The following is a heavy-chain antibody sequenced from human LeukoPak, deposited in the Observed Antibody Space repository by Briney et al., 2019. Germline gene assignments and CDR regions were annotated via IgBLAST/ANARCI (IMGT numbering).Heavy chain of an antibody. V-gene: IGHV4-39*07. CDR3: ARVPGDSSGLREVGYYYYMDV. D-gene: IGHD3-22*01. CDR1: GGSISSSTYY. J-gene: IGHJ6*03. Sequence: SETLSLTCTVSGGSISSSTYYWGWIRQPPGKGLEWIGSMYYSSGNTYYNPSLKSRVTISVDTSKNQFSLKLSSVTAADTAVYYCARVPGDSSGLREVGYYYYMDVWGKGTTVTISS. CDR2: MYYSSGNT.